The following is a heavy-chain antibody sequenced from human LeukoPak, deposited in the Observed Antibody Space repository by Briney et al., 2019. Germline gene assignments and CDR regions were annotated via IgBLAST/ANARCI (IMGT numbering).Heavy chain of an antibody. D-gene: IGHD2-15*01. CDR3: AKSRIVDRRGYFDY. CDR2: ISGGGGST. CDR1: RFTFSSYA. J-gene: IGHJ4*02. Sequence: GGSLRLSFAAARFTFSSYAMRSVRQAPGKGREWVSPISGGGGSTYYADSVKGRSTLSRDNSKNTLYVQMNRLTAEDTAVYYCAKSRIVDRRGYFDYWGQGTLVTVSS. V-gene: IGHV3-23*01.